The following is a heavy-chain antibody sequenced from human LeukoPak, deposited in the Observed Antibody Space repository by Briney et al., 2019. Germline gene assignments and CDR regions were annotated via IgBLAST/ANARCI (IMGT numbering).Heavy chain of an antibody. CDR2: IWYDGSNK. CDR1: GFTFSDYG. D-gene: IGHD2-15*01. V-gene: IGHV3-33*06. Sequence: GRSLRLSCAASGFTFSDYGMHWVRQAPGKGLEWVAVIWYDGSNKYYADSVKGRFTVSRDNSKNTLDLQMSSLRDEDTAVYYCAKSGQRRCSGGSCYPYYFDYWGQGTLVTVSS. J-gene: IGHJ4*02. CDR3: AKSGQRRCSGGSCYPYYFDY.